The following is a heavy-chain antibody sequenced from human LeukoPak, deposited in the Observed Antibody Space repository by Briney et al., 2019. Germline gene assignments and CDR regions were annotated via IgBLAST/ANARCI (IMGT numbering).Heavy chain of an antibody. CDR3: ARGQQLVLYYFDY. CDR1: GGTFSSYA. D-gene: IGHD6-13*01. Sequence: SVKVSCKASGGTFSSYAISWVRQAPGQGLEWMGRIIPILGIANYAQKFQGRVTITADESTSTAYMELSSLRSEDTAVYYCARGQQLVLYYFDYWGQGTLVTVSS. J-gene: IGHJ4*02. CDR2: IIPILGIA. V-gene: IGHV1-69*04.